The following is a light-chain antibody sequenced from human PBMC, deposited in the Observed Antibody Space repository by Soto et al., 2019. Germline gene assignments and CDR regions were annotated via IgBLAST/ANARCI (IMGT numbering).Light chain of an antibody. CDR3: QPYTNWPLT. V-gene: IGKV3-15*01. J-gene: IGKJ4*01. CDR1: QGIGDT. Sequence: VMRQSPATLSVSPREGATLSCRASQGIGDTLAWYQHKPGQTPRLLIYDTSTRATGVPTRFSGSRSGAEFTLTINSLQSEDFAVYYCQPYTNWPLTFGGGTKVDIK. CDR2: DTS.